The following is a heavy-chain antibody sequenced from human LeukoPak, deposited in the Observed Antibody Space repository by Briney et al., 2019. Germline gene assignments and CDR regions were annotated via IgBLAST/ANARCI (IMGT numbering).Heavy chain of an antibody. CDR2: IYHSGST. V-gene: IGHV4-38-2*02. J-gene: IGHJ4*02. D-gene: IGHD3-22*01. CDR1: GYSISSGYY. CDR3: ARLYYYDSSGYRFDY. Sequence: SETLSLTCTVSGYSISSGYYWGWIRQPPGKGLEWIGSIYHSGSTYYNPSLKSRVTISVDTSKNQFSLKLSSVTAADTAVYYCARLYYYDSSGYRFDYWGQGTLVTVSS.